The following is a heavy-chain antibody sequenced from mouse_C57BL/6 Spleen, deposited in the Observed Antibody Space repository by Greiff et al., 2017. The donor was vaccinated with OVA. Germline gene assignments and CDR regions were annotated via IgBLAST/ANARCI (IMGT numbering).Heavy chain of an antibody. D-gene: IGHD3-1*01. J-gene: IGHJ2*01. V-gene: IGHV1-54*01. CDR2: INPGSGGT. CDR3: ARGRAGYYFDY. Sequence: QVQLQQSGAELVRPGTSVKVSCKASGYAFTNYLIEWVKQRPGQGLEWIGVINPGSGGTNDNEKCKGKATLTADKYSSTAYMQLSSLTAEDSAVYFCARGRAGYYFDYWGQGTTLTVSS. CDR1: GYAFTNYL.